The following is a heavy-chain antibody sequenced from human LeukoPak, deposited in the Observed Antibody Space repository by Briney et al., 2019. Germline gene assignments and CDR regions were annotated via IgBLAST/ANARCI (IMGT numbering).Heavy chain of an antibody. CDR1: GFIFSSSA. Sequence: PGGSLRLSCAASGFIFSSSAMTWVRQAPGTGLEWVSSISGSGDRTYYADSVKGRFTISRDKSKNTVYLQMNSLRAEDTAVYYCAKGTSGTAPAACWFDPWGQGTLVTVSS. D-gene: IGHD6-13*01. V-gene: IGHV3-23*01. CDR3: AKGTSGTAPAACWFDP. J-gene: IGHJ5*02. CDR2: ISGSGDRT.